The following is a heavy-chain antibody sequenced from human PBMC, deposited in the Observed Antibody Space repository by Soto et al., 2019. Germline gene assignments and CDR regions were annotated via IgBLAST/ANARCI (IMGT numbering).Heavy chain of an antibody. CDR3: ARSLRQYYYYYYMDV. D-gene: IGHD3-16*02. Sequence: QVQLQESGPGLVKPSETLSLTCTVSGVSISSYYWSWIRQPPGKGLEWIGYIYYSGSTNYNPSLKSRVTISVDTSKNQCSLKLSSVTAADTAVYYCARSLRQYYYYYYMDVWGKGTTVTVSS. CDR2: IYYSGST. J-gene: IGHJ6*03. CDR1: GVSISSYY. V-gene: IGHV4-59*01.